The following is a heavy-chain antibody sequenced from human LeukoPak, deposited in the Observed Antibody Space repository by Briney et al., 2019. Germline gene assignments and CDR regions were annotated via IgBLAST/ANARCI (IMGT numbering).Heavy chain of an antibody. V-gene: IGHV3-7*01. J-gene: IGHJ4*02. D-gene: IGHD2-15*01. CDR2: IKQDGSEK. CDR1: GFTFSSYR. Sequence: GGSLRLSCAASGFTFSSYRMSWVRQAPGKGLEWVANIKQDGSEKYYVDSVKGRFTISRDNAKNSLYLQMNSLRAEDTAVYYCARTRYCSGGSCYFFDYWGQGTLVTVSS. CDR3: ARTRYCSGGSCYFFDY.